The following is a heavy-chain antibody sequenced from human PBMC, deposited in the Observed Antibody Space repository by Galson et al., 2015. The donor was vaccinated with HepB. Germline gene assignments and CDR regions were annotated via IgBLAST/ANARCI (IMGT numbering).Heavy chain of an antibody. CDR1: GYTFTSYA. J-gene: IGHJ1*01. D-gene: IGHD6-19*01. V-gene: IGHV1-3*01. Sequence: SVKVSCKASGYTFTSYAMHWVRQAPGQRLEWMGWINAGNGNTKYSQKFQGRVTITRDTSASTAYMELSSLRSEDTAVYYCARDLSSGWYRGYFQHWGQGTLVTVSS. CDR2: INAGNGNT. CDR3: ARDLSSGWYRGYFQH.